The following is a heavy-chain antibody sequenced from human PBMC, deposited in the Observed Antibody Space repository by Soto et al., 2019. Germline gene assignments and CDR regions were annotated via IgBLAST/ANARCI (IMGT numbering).Heavy chain of an antibody. CDR3: AIEGSGYGIYNWFDP. J-gene: IGHJ5*02. Sequence: ASVKVSCKVSGYTLTELSMHWVRQAPGKGLEWMGGFDPEDGETIYAQKFQGRVTMTEDTSADTAYMELSSLRSEDTAVYYCAIEGSGYGIYNWFDPWGQGTLVTVSS. CDR1: GYTLTELS. CDR2: FDPEDGET. V-gene: IGHV1-24*01. D-gene: IGHD5-12*01.